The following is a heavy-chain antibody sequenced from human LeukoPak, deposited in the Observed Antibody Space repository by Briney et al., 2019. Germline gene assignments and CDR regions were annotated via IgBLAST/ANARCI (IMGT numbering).Heavy chain of an antibody. J-gene: IGHJ6*02. CDR2: INSDGSST. CDR3: ARANKDYYGMDV. D-gene: IGHD2-8*01. CDR1: GFTFSSYW. Sequence: PGGSLRLSCAAYGFTFSSYWMHWVRQAPGKGLVWVSRINSDGSSTSYADSVKGRFTISREHAKNTLYLQMNSLRAEDTAVYYCARANKDYYGMDVWGQGTTGTVSS. V-gene: IGHV3-74*01.